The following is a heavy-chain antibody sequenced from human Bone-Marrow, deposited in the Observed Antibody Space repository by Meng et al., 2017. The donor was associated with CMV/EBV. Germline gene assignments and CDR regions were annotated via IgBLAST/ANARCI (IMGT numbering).Heavy chain of an antibody. CDR2: ISNTGSTI. CDR3: ARLDSSPNEFDY. J-gene: IGHJ4*02. Sequence: GESLKISCAASGFSFSDYYMSWIRQAPGKGLEWVSYISNTGSTIYYADSVKGRFTISRDNAKNSLYLQMNSLRAEDTAVYYCARLDSSPNEFDYWGQGTLVTVSS. V-gene: IGHV3-11*01. CDR1: GFSFSDYY. D-gene: IGHD6-13*01.